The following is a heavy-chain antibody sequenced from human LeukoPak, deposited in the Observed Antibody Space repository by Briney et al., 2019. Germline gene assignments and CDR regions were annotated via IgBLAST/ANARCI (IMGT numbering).Heavy chain of an antibody. D-gene: IGHD3-3*01. J-gene: IGHJ4*02. CDR3: AKAGITIFGVVTDGDYFDY. CDR1: GFTFSSYA. CDR2: ISGSGGST. V-gene: IGHV3-23*01. Sequence: GGSLRLSCAASGFTFSSYAMSWVRQAPGKGLEWVSAISGSGGSTYYADSVKGRFTISRDNSKNTLYLQMNSLRAEDTAVYYCAKAGITIFGVVTDGDYFDYWGQGTLVTVSP.